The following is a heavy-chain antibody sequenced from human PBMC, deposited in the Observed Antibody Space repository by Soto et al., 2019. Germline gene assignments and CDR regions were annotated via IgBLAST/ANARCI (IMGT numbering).Heavy chain of an antibody. CDR2: ISSSFITI. V-gene: IGHV3-48*01. Sequence: EVQLVESGGGLVQPGGSLRLSCAASGFTSSSYSMNWVRQAPGKGLEWVSYISSSFITIYYADSVKGRFTISRDNAKNSLYLQMNSLRAEDTAVYYCARDCPGSSTTCYGNEWFDSWGQGTLVTVSS. D-gene: IGHD2-2*01. CDR3: ARDCPGSSTTCYGNEWFDS. CDR1: GFTSSSYS. J-gene: IGHJ5*01.